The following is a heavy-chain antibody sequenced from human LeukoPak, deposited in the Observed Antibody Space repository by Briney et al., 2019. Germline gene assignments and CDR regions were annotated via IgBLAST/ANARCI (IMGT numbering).Heavy chain of an antibody. CDR1: GNSISNNY. CDR3: ARYLQGVGGKGD. Sequence: SETLSLTCSVSGNSISNNYWGWIRQPPGKGLEWIGYIYDSGSTSYNPSLKSRVTISVDTSKNQFSLKVSSVTAADTAVYYCARYLQGVGGKGDWGQGSLVTVSS. V-gene: IGHV4-4*09. D-gene: IGHD1-26*01. J-gene: IGHJ4*02. CDR2: IYDSGST.